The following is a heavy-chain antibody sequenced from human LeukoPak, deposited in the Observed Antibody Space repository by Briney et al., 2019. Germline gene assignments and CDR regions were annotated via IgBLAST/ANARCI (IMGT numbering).Heavy chain of an antibody. CDR3: ARVRYYYGSGSYLNWFDP. Sequence: SVKVSCKASGGTFSSYAISWVRQAPGQGLEWMGRIIPIFGIANYAQKFQGRVTITADKSTSTAYMELSSLRSEDTAVYYCARVRYYYGSGSYLNWFDPWGQGTLVTVSS. J-gene: IGHJ5*02. CDR2: IIPIFGIA. CDR1: GGTFSSYA. D-gene: IGHD3-10*01. V-gene: IGHV1-69*04.